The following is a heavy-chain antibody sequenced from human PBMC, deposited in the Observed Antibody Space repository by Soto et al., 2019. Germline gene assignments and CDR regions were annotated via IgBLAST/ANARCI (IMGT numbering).Heavy chain of an antibody. CDR1: GFTFSSSA. V-gene: IGHV3-23*01. Sequence: EVQLLESGGGLVQPGESLRLSCAASGFTFSSSAMSWVRQAPGKGLEWVSTLGGSGGTYYADSVKGRFTISRDNSNNALYLQMHSLRAGDTAVYYCTKGILVKPPGTRAFDIWGQGTMVIVSS. CDR3: TKGILVKPPGTRAFDI. CDR2: LGGSGGT. J-gene: IGHJ3*02. D-gene: IGHD6-13*01.